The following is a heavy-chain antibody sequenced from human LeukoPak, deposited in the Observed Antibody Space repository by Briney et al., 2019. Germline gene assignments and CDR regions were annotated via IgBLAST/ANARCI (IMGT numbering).Heavy chain of an antibody. CDR1: GFTVSSNY. D-gene: IGHD6-19*01. CDR2: IYSGGST. V-gene: IGHV3-53*01. J-gene: IGHJ4*02. CDR3: ARGSPGYSSGWRSFDY. Sequence: GGSLRLSCAASGFTVSSNYMSWVRQAPGKGLEWVSVIYSGGSTYYADSVKGRFTISRDNSKNTLYLQMNSLRAEDTAVYYCARGSPGYSSGWRSFDYWGQGTLVTVSS.